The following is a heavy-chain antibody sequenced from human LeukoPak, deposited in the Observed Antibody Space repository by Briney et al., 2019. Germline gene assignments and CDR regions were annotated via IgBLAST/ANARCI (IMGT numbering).Heavy chain of an antibody. CDR2: ISSSSSYI. Sequence: PGGSLRLSCAASGFTFSSYSMNWVRQAPGKGLEWVSSISSSSSYIYYADSVKGRFTISRDNAKNSLYLQMNSLRAEDTAVYYCARDRYYDSSGYYTSDYWGQGTLVTVSS. V-gene: IGHV3-21*01. J-gene: IGHJ4*02. D-gene: IGHD3-22*01. CDR1: GFTFSSYS. CDR3: ARDRYYDSSGYYTSDY.